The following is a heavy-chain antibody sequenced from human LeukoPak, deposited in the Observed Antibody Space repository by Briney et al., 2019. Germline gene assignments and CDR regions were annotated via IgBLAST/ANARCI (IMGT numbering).Heavy chain of an antibody. Sequence: PSETLSLTCAVYGGSFSGYYWSWIRQPPGKGLEWIGEINHGGSTNYNPSLKSRVTISVDTSKNQFSLKLSSVTAADTAVYYCARGWRLAGIDYWGQGTLVTVSS. J-gene: IGHJ4*02. CDR1: GGSFSGYY. D-gene: IGHD6-19*01. CDR2: INHGGST. CDR3: ARGWRLAGIDY. V-gene: IGHV4-34*01.